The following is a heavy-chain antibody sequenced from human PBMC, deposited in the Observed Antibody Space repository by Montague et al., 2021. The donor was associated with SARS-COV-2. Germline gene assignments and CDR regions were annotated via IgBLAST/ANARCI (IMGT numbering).Heavy chain of an antibody. CDR2: VYNSGTA. J-gene: IGHJ5*02. CDR3: VRGAIRGPYNWFDP. V-gene: IGHV4-59*01. D-gene: IGHD3-3*01. CDR1: RGSISTYY. Sequence: SETLSLTCTVSRGSISTYYWSWIRHPPGRGLEWIAYVYNSGTAIYNPSLHGRVTISVDTSKSQFSLQLSSVSAADTAIYYCVRGAIRGPYNWFDPWGQGTLVAVSS.